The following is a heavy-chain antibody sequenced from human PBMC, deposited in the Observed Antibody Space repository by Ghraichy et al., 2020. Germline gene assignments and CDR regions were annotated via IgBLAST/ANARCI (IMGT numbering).Heavy chain of an antibody. D-gene: IGHD2-8*01. J-gene: IGHJ4*02. Sequence: RGSLRLSCVGSGFTFSSYFMTWVRQAPGKGLEWVANMNQDGSEINYVDSVKGRFAISRDNAKNSVYLQMNSLRADDTAVYYCARHCINLVCTRRHFDYWGQGTLVTVSS. CDR1: GFTFSSYF. CDR3: ARHCINLVCTRRHFDY. V-gene: IGHV3-7*03. CDR2: MNQDGSEI.